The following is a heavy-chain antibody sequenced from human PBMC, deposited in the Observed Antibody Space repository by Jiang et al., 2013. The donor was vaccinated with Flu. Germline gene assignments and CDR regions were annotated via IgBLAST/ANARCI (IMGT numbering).Heavy chain of an antibody. CDR1: GYPFNRYA. CDR3: ARERGQLPPYSYYYYAMDV. D-gene: IGHD6-6*01. Sequence: SELKKPGASVKLSCKASGYPFNRYALNWVRQALDRGLSGWDGSTPTLGTQRMPRASLGRFVFSLDTSLNTAYLQINSLKAEDTALYYCARERGQLPPYSYYYYAMDVWGQGTTVTVS. J-gene: IGHJ6*02. V-gene: IGHV7-4-1*02. CDR2: STPTLGT.